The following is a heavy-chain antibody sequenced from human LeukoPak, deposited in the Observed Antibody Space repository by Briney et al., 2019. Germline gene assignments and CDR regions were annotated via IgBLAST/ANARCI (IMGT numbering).Heavy chain of an antibody. CDR2: IIPILGIA. CDR1: GYTFTSYG. Sequence: SVKVSCKASGYTFTSYGISWVRQAPGQGLEWMGRIIPILGIANYAQKFQGRVTITADKSTSTAYMELSSLRSEDTAVYYCARGEQTTVRGPGAFDIWGQGTMVTVSS. CDR3: ARGEQTTVRGPGAFDI. J-gene: IGHJ3*02. D-gene: IGHD4-17*01. V-gene: IGHV1-69*04.